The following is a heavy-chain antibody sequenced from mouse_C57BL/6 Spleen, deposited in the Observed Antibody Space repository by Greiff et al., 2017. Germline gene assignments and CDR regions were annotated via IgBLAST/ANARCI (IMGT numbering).Heavy chain of an antibody. V-gene: IGHV1-63*01. D-gene: IGHD3-1*01. CDR1: GYTFTNYW. CDR3: ARRAPGYFDY. J-gene: IGHJ2*01. Sequence: QVQLQQSGAELVRPGTSVKMSCKASGYTFTNYWIGWAKQRPGHGLEWIGDIYPGGGYTNYNAKFKGKATLTADKSSSTAYMQFSSLTSEDSAIYYCARRAPGYFDYWGQGTTLTVSS. CDR2: IYPGGGYT.